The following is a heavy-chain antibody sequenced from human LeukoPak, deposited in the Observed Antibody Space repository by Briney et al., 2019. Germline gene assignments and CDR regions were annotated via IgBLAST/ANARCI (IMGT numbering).Heavy chain of an antibody. CDR2: ISSSGRTI. CDR1: GFTFSSYE. CDR3: ARGYTYFDY. D-gene: IGHD5-12*01. V-gene: IGHV3-48*03. J-gene: IGHJ4*02. Sequence: GGSLRLSCAASGFTFSSYEMNWVRQAPGKGLECVSYISSSGRTIYYADSVKGRFTISRDNAKNSPYLQMNSLRAEDTAVYHCARGYTYFDYWGQGTLVTVSS.